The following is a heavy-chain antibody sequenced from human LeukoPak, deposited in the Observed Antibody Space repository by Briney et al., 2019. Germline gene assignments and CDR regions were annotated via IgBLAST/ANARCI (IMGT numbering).Heavy chain of an antibody. V-gene: IGHV3-30*03. D-gene: IGHD4-11*01. CDR2: ISYDGSNK. Sequence: GGSLRLSCAASGFTFRNYGMHWVRQAPGKGLEWVAVISYDGSNKYYADSVKGRFTISRDNSKNTLYLQMNSLRAEDTAVYYCARGVTTAIRSSFDYWGQGTLVTVSS. CDR3: ARGVTTAIRSSFDY. J-gene: IGHJ4*02. CDR1: GFTFRNYG.